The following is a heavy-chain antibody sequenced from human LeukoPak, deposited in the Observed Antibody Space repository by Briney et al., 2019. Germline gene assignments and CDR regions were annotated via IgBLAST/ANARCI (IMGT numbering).Heavy chain of an antibody. CDR1: GYTFTSYG. Sequence: ASVKVSCKASGYTFTSYGISWVRRAPGQGLEWMGWISAYNGNTNYAQKLQGRVTMTTDTSTSTAYMELRSLRSDDTAVYYCARHPYYYDSSGYYDYWGQGTLVTVSS. J-gene: IGHJ4*02. V-gene: IGHV1-18*01. CDR3: ARHPYYYDSSGYYDY. D-gene: IGHD3-22*01. CDR2: ISAYNGNT.